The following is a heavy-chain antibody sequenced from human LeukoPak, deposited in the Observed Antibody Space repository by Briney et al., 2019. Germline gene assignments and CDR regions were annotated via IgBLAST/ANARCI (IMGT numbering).Heavy chain of an antibody. CDR2: IIPILGIA. CDR3: ARDRTDCSSTSCPIYYHYYGMDV. Sequence: SVKVSCKASGGTFSSYAISWVRQAPGQGLEWMGRIIPILGIANYAQKFQGRVTITADKSTSTAYMELSSLRSEDTAVYYCARDRTDCSSTSCPIYYHYYGMDVWGQGTTVTVSS. D-gene: IGHD2-2*01. J-gene: IGHJ6*02. V-gene: IGHV1-69*04. CDR1: GGTFSSYA.